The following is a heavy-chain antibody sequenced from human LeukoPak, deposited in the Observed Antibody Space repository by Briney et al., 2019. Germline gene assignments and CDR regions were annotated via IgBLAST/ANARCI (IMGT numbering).Heavy chain of an antibody. D-gene: IGHD4-17*01. CDR2: IYYSGST. CDR1: GGSISSSSYY. J-gene: IGHJ4*02. V-gene: IGHV4-39*01. CDR3: AGRARKLYGDYVPFDY. Sequence: PSETLSLTCTVSGGSISSSSYYWGWIRQPPGKGLEWIGSIYYSGSTYYNPSLKSRVTISVDTSKNQFSLKLSSVTAADTAVYYCAGRARKLYGDYVPFDYWGQGTLVTVSS.